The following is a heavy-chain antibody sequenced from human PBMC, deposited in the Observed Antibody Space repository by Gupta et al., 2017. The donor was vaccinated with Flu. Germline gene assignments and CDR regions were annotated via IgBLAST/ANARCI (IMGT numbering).Heavy chain of an antibody. V-gene: IGHV3-48*03. D-gene: IGHD2-2*01. J-gene: IGHJ5*02. CDR3: ARRQFVPAVIFNWFDP. Sequence: GKGLEWVSYIRNSGSTIYYADSVRGRFTISRDNAKSALYLQMNSLRVEDTAVYYCARRQFVPAVIFNWFDPWGQGTLVTVSS. CDR2: IRNSGSTI.